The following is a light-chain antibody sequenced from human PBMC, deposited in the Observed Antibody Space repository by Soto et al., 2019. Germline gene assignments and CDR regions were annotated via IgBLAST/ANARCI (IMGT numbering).Light chain of an antibody. CDR1: SSNIGINT. CDR2: TDN. Sequence: QSVLTQPPSASGTPGQRVTISCSGSSSNIGINTVNWYQQVPGTAPKLLIYTDNQRPSGVPDRFSGSKSGTSASLAISGRQSEDEADYYCAAWDDSLNGLYVFGTGTKVTVL. J-gene: IGLJ1*01. CDR3: AAWDDSLNGLYV. V-gene: IGLV1-44*01.